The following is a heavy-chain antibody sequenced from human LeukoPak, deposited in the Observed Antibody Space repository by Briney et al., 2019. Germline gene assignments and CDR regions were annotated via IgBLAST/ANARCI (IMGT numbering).Heavy chain of an antibody. CDR3: AELGITMIGGA. Sequence: GGSLRLSCAASGFTSSSYEMNWVRQAPGKGLEWVSYISSSGSTIDYAASVKDRFTITRDNAKNSLYLQINSLRAEDTAVYYCAELGITMIGGAWGKGTTVTISS. D-gene: IGHD3-10*02. V-gene: IGHV3-48*03. CDR1: GFTSSSYE. CDR2: ISSSGSTI. J-gene: IGHJ6*04.